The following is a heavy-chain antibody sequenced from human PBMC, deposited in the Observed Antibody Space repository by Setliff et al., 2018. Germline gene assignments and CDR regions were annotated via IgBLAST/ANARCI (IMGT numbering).Heavy chain of an antibody. V-gene: IGHV1-18*01. Sequence: GASVKVSCKSSGYTFTNYGITWVRQAPGQGLEWMGWINNYNFNTQYAQKFQGRVSVTTDTSTATAYMELRSLRADDTAVYYCARINFYVSSGYYYAPDSWGQGTMVTVSS. CDR2: INNYNFNT. J-gene: IGHJ4*02. CDR1: GYTFTNYG. CDR3: ARINFYVSSGYYYAPDS. D-gene: IGHD3-22*01.